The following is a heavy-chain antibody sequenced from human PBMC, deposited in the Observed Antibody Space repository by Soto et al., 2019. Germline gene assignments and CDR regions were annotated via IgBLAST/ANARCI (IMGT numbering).Heavy chain of an antibody. D-gene: IGHD2-15*01. CDR3: ARGYCSGGSCYHVFDY. CDR1: GYTFTSYD. CDR2: MNPNSGNT. J-gene: IGHJ4*02. Sequence: ASVKVSCTASGYTFTSYDINWVRQATGQGLEWMGWMNPNSGNTGYAQKFQGRVTMTRNTSISTAYMELSSLRSEDTAVYYCARGYCSGGSCYHVFDYWGQGTLVTVSS. V-gene: IGHV1-8*01.